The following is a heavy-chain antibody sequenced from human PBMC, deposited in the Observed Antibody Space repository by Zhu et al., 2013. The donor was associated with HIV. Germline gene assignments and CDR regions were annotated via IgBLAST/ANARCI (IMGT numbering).Heavy chain of an antibody. J-gene: IGHJ3*02. V-gene: IGHV1-69*01. CDR1: GGTFSSYA. CDR3: ASPQXKSTVTDDAFDI. D-gene: IGHD4-17*01. CDR2: IIPIFGTA. Sequence: QVQLVQSGAEVKKPGSSVKVSCKASGGTFSSYAISWVRQAPGQGLEWMGGIIPIFGTANYAQKFQGRVTITADESTSTAYMELSSLRSEDTAVYYCASPQXKSTVTDDAFDIWGQGTMVTVSS.